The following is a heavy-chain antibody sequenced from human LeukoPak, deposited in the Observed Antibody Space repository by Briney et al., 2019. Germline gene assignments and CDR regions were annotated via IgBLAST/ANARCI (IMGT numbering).Heavy chain of an antibody. Sequence: SSETLSLTCTVSGGSISSYYWSWNRQPPGKGLEWIGYIYTSGSANYNPSLKSRVTISVDTSKNQFSLKLSSVTAADTAVYYCARLYSSSYYFDYWGQGTLVTVSS. D-gene: IGHD6-6*01. J-gene: IGHJ4*02. CDR2: IYTSGSA. CDR1: GGSISSYY. V-gene: IGHV4-4*09. CDR3: ARLYSSSYYFDY.